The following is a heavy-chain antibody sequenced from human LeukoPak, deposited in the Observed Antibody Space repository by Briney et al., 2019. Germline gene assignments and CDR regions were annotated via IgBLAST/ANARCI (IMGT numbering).Heavy chain of an antibody. Sequence: GGSLRLSWAASGFTFSSYGMHWVRQAPGKGLDWVAFIHHDGSNKYYADSVKGRFTISRDNSKNTLYLQMNSLRAEDTAVYYCEGYYGSGSYYNRDYWGQGTLVTVSS. CDR2: IHHDGSNK. CDR3: EGYYGSGSYYNRDY. J-gene: IGHJ4*02. CDR1: GFTFSSYG. V-gene: IGHV3-30*02. D-gene: IGHD3-10*01.